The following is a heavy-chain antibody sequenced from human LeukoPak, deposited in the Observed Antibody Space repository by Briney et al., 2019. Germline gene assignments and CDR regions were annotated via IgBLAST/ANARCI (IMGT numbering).Heavy chain of an antibody. CDR1: GFTFSRYA. CDR2: ISSNRGST. V-gene: IGHV3-64D*06. CDR3: VKSGSYYNEPYYFDY. D-gene: IGHD3-10*01. J-gene: IGHJ4*02. Sequence: PGGSLRLSCSASGFTFSRYAMHWVRQAPGKGLEYVSGISSNRGSTYYADSVKGRFTISRDNSKNTLYLQMSSLRAEDTAVYYCVKSGSYYNEPYYFDYWGQGTLVTVSS.